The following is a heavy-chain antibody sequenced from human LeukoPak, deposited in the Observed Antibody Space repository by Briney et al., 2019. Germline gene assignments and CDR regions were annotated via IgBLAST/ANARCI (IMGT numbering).Heavy chain of an antibody. V-gene: IGHV4-59*01. D-gene: IGHD3-22*01. J-gene: IGHJ4*02. Sequence: SETLSLTCTVSGGSISSYYWSWIRQPPGKGLEWIGYIYYSGSTNHNPSLKSRVTISVDTSKNQFSLKLSSVTAADTAMYYCARDSYDSSGNYRSFDYWGQGTQVTVSS. CDR2: IYYSGST. CDR1: GGSISSYY. CDR3: ARDSYDSSGNYRSFDY.